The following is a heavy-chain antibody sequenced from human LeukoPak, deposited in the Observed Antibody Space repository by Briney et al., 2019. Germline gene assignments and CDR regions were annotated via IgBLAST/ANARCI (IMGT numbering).Heavy chain of an antibody. D-gene: IGHD3-16*01. CDR2: IYHSGST. J-gene: IGHJ4*02. CDR3: ARENGLGAYYFDY. CDR1: GYSISGDYY. Sequence: SETLSLTCTVSGYSISGDYYWGWIRQPPGKGLEWIGTIYHSGSTYYNPSLKSRVTISVDTSKNQFSLKLSSVTAADTAVYYCARENGLGAYYFDYWGQGILVTVSS. V-gene: IGHV4-38-2*02.